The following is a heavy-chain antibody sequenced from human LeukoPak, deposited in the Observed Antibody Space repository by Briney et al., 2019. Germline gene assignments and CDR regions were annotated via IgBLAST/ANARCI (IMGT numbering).Heavy chain of an antibody. CDR1: GFTFSDYW. Sequence: GGSLRLSCAVSGFTFSDYWMKWVRQAPGKGLEWVANIDQDGGGKYYLDSVKGRFTISRDNAKNSLYLQINSLRAEDTAVYYCARGDWAPFDYWGQGSLLTVSS. CDR3: ARGDWAPFDY. V-gene: IGHV3-7*01. J-gene: IGHJ4*02. D-gene: IGHD2-21*02. CDR2: IDQDGGGK.